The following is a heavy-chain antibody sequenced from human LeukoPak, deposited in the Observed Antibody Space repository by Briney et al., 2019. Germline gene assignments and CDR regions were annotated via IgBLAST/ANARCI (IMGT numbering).Heavy chain of an antibody. CDR3: ARLRDARWLLEY. CDR1: GGSFSGYY. CDR2: NLYSVTS. Sequence: SETLSLTCAVYGGSFSGYYWRWIRQSPGKGLEWIASNLYSVTSYYNPSFMSRITISVDTSNNQLSLRLTSVTAADTAVYYCARLRDARWLLEYWGQGTLVTVSS. J-gene: IGHJ4*02. D-gene: IGHD4-23*01. V-gene: IGHV4-34*12.